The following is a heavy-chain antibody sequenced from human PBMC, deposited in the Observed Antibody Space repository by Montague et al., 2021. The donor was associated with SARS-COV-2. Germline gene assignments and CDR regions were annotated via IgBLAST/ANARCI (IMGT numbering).Heavy chain of an antibody. Sequence: SETLSLTCAVYGGSFSGYYWSWIRQPPGKGLEWIGEINHSGSTNYNPSLKSRVTISVDTSKHQFSLKLSSVTAADTALYYCARGRRILLWFGELLSGGDYYGMDVWGQGTTVTVSS. D-gene: IGHD3-10*01. CDR2: INHSGST. V-gene: IGHV4-34*01. CDR1: GGSFSGYY. J-gene: IGHJ6*02. CDR3: ARGRRILLWFGELLSGGDYYGMDV.